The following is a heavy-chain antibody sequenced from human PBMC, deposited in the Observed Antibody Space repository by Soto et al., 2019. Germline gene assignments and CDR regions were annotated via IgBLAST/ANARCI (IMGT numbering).Heavy chain of an antibody. V-gene: IGHV4-39*01. CDR1: GGSISSSNYC. Sequence: QLQLQESGPGLVKPSETLSLTCNVSGGSISSSNYCWGWTRQPPGKRLEWIGRIHYSGSTYYSPSLRGRVTISADPAKNQFSLNLSSVTAADTAVYYCARVSTARTDYCASAMDVWGQGTTVSVSS. CDR3: ARVSTARTDYCASAMDV. J-gene: IGHJ6*02. CDR2: IHYSGST.